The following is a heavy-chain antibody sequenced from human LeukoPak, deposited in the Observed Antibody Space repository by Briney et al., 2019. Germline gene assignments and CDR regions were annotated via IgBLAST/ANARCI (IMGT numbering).Heavy chain of an antibody. Sequence: GGSLRLSCAASGFTFSSYEMNWVRQAPGKGLEWVSGINWNGGSTGYADSVKGRFTISRDNAKNSLYLQMNSLRAEDTALYYCARDGSGWYYFDYWGQGTLVTVSS. J-gene: IGHJ4*02. CDR1: GFTFSSYE. CDR3: ARDGSGWYYFDY. D-gene: IGHD6-19*01. V-gene: IGHV3-20*04. CDR2: INWNGGST.